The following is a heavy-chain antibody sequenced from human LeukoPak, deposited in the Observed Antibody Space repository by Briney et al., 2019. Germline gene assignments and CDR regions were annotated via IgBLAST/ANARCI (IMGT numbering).Heavy chain of an antibody. J-gene: IGHJ6*02. CDR1: GFTFSSYA. V-gene: IGHV3-30-3*01. CDR3: ASDYYYDSSGYPVTAPYYYYGTDV. D-gene: IGHD3-22*01. CDR2: ISYDGSNK. Sequence: QPGGSLRLSCAASGFTFSSYAMHWVRQAPGKGLEWVAVISYDGSNKYYADSVKGRFTISRDNSKNTLYLQMNSLRAEDTAVYYCASDYYYDSSGYPVTAPYYYYGTDVWGQGTTVTVS.